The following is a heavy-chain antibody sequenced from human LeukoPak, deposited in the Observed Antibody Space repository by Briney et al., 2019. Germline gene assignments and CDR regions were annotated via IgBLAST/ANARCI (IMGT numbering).Heavy chain of an antibody. CDR2: ISYDGSNK. Sequence: GGSLRLSCAASGFTFSSYPMHWVRQAPGKGLEWVAVISYDGSNKYYADSVKGRFTISRDNSKNTLCLQMNSLRAEDTAVFYCARAPPPSDSSGYYLGYYFDYWGQGTLVTVSS. CDR3: ARAPPPSDSSGYYLGYYFDY. CDR1: GFTFSSYP. J-gene: IGHJ4*02. V-gene: IGHV3-30-3*01. D-gene: IGHD3-22*01.